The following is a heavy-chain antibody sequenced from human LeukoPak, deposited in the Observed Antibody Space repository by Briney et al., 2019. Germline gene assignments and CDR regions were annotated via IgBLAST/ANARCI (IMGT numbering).Heavy chain of an antibody. V-gene: IGHV4-39*07. J-gene: IGHJ4*02. CDR2: IYYTGNT. Sequence: SETLSLTCSVSGDSITGYYWGWIRQPPGKGLEWIGNIYYTGNTYYNSSLKSRVTISLDTSKNQFSLKVISMTAADTAVYYCARGSGSFYFLDYSQYYFDYWGQGTLVTVSS. CDR3: ARGSGSFYFLDYSQYYFDY. D-gene: IGHD1-26*01. CDR1: GDSITGYY.